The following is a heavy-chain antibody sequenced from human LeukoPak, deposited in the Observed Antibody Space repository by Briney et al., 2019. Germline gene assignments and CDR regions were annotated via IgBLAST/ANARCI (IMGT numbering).Heavy chain of an antibody. V-gene: IGHV4-30-4*01. D-gene: IGHD4-23*01. CDR2: IYYSGST. J-gene: IGHJ4*02. CDR1: GGAVSRGDYS. CDR3: ARVVTQGYFDY. Sequence: SGTLSLTCTVSGGAVSRGDYSGSWVGLPPGKGLAWIGYIYYSGSTYYNPSLKSRVTISVDTSKNQFSLKLSSVTAADTAVYYCARVVTQGYFDYWGQGTLVTVSS.